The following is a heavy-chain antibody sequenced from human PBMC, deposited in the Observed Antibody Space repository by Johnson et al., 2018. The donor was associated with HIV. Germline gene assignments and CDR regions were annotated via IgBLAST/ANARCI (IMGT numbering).Heavy chain of an antibody. V-gene: IGHV3-20*04. CDR3: ARDVRMDKAFDI. Sequence: VQLVESGGDVVRPGGSLRLSCAASGFTFDDYDMTWVRQPPGKGLEWVSGINWNGGSTGYADSVKGRFTISRDNAKNSLYLQMNSLRAEDTAVYYCARDVRMDKAFDIWGQGTMVTVSS. D-gene: IGHD2-15*01. CDR1: GFTFDDYD. CDR2: INWNGGST. J-gene: IGHJ3*02.